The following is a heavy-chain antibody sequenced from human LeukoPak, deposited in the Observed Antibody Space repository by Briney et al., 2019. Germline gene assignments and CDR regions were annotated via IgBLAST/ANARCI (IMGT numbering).Heavy chain of an antibody. D-gene: IGHD3-16*01. CDR1: DGSISSSSYY. CDR2: IYYSGRT. CDR3: ARHVESQGRGGLGFDY. J-gene: IGHJ4*02. Sequence: SETLSLTCTVSDGSISSSSYYWAWIRQPPGKGLEWIGSIYYSGRTYSNPSLKSRVTISVDTSKNQFSLKLSSVTAADRAVFYCARHVESQGRGGLGFDYWGQGTLVTVSS. V-gene: IGHV4-39*01.